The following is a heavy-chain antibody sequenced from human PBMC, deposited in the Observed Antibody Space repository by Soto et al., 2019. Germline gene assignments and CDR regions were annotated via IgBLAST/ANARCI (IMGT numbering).Heavy chain of an antibody. CDR1: GYSFTNNW. V-gene: IGHV5-51*01. CDR2: IYPGDSET. Sequence: GESLKISCKASGYSFTNNWIGWVRQKPGKGLEWMGIIYPGDSETKYNPSFEGQVTISADKFISTAYLQWNSLKASDTAMYYCARHFSSSWYYFDHWGQGTLVTVSS. D-gene: IGHD6-13*01. CDR3: ARHFSSSWYYFDH. J-gene: IGHJ4*02.